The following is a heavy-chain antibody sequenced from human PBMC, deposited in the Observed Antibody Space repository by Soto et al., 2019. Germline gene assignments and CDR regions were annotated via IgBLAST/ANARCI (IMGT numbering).Heavy chain of an antibody. CDR3: ARIKWDDCTNGVCSPFDYYYYMDV. CDR2: IYYSGST. J-gene: IGHJ6*03. Sequence: PXXTLSLTCTVSGGSISSSSYYWGWIRQPPGKGLEWIGSIYYSGSTYYNPSLKSRVTISVDTSKNQFSLKLSSVTAADTAVYYCARIKWDDCTNGVCSPFDYYYYMDVWGKGTTVTVSS. CDR1: GGSISSSSYY. D-gene: IGHD2-8*01. V-gene: IGHV4-39*01.